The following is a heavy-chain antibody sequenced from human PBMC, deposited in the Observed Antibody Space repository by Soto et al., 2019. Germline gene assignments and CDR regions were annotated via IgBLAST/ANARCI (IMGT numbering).Heavy chain of an antibody. V-gene: IGHV4-34*01. CDR2: IDKSGGT. CDR1: GDSLRGQS. Sequence: SETLSLTCTVVGDSLRGQSWSWIRQSTGKGLEWIGEIDKSGGTNYNPYLQSRAIISDHTSNNQFALTVTSVSAAHAAVYQCAREDTYVWSAESLALGGQGTCVTVAS. J-gene: IGHJ4*03. CDR3: AREDTYVWSAESLAL. D-gene: IGHD2-2*01.